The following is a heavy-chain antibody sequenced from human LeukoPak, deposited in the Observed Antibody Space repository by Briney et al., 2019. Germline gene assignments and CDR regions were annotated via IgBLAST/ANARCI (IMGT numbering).Heavy chain of an antibody. Sequence: GASVKVSCKASGGTFSSYAISWVRQAPGQGLEWMGGIIPIFGTANYAQKFQGRVTITTDESTSTAYMELSSLRSEDTAVYYCAGGVAAAELDPWGQGTLVTVPS. D-gene: IGHD6-13*01. CDR2: IIPIFGTA. CDR3: AGGVAAAELDP. J-gene: IGHJ5*02. CDR1: GGTFSSYA. V-gene: IGHV1-69*05.